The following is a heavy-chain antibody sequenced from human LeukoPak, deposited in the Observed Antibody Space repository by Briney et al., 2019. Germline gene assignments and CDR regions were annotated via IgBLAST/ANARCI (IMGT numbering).Heavy chain of an antibody. CDR1: GSSISNTYY. V-gene: IGHV4-38-2*01. CDR2: IYSSGST. J-gene: IGHJ3*02. D-gene: IGHD6-13*01. CDR3: ARNNTRTVSRGSSRRRANAFDI. Sequence: KPSETLSLTCAVSGSSISNTYYWGWIRQPPGKGLEWIGSIYSSGSTYYNPSLRSRVTISVDTSKNQFSLKLRSVTAADTAVYYCARNNTRTVSRGSSRRRANAFDIWGQGTMVTVSS.